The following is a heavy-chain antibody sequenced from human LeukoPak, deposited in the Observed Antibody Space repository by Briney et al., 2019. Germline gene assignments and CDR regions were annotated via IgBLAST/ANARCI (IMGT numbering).Heavy chain of an antibody. Sequence: SETLSLTCAVYGGSFSGYYWSWIRQPPGKGLEWIGEINHSGSTNYNPSLKSRVTIPVDTSKNQFSLKLSSVTAADTAVYYCARAYYDFWSGRYFDYWGQGTLVTVSS. J-gene: IGHJ4*02. CDR1: GGSFSGYY. CDR3: ARAYYDFWSGRYFDY. D-gene: IGHD3-3*01. V-gene: IGHV4-34*01. CDR2: INHSGST.